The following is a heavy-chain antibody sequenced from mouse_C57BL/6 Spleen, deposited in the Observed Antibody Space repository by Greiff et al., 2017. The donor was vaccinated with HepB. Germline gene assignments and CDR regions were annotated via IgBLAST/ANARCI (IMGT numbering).Heavy chain of an antibody. CDR2: IHPNSGST. Sequence: QVQLQQPGAELVKPGASVKLSCKASGYTFTSYWMHWVKQRPGQGLEWIGMIHPNSGSTNYNEKFKSKATLTVDKSSSTAYMQLSSLTSEDSAVYYSARPYYGSSMYYFDYWGQGTTLTVSS. CDR1: GYTFTSYW. V-gene: IGHV1-64*01. D-gene: IGHD1-1*01. J-gene: IGHJ2*01. CDR3: ARPYYGSSMYYFDY.